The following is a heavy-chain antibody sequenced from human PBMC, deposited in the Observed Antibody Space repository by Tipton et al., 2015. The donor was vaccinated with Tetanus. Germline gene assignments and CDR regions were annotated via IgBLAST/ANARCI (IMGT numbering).Heavy chain of an antibody. Sequence: QLVQSGAEVKKPGESLKISCKGSGYSFTSYWIGWVRQMPGKGLEWMGIIYPGDSDTRYSTSFQGLVTISADKSISTAYLQWSSRKASDTAMYYCARQGGDYYYSYYYGMDVWGQGTTVTVSS. V-gene: IGHV5-51*01. D-gene: IGHD4-17*01. CDR1: GYSFTSYW. CDR3: ARQGGDYYYSYYYGMDV. CDR2: IYPGDSDT. J-gene: IGHJ6*02.